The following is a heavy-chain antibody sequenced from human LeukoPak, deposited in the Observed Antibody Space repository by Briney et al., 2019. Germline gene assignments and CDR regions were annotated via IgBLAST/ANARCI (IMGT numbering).Heavy chain of an antibody. CDR1: GFTFSNYR. CDR2: VTDDGSST. CDR3: VRGGWHFDL. Sequence: GGSLRLSCVASGFTFSNYRMQWARQAPGEGLVWVSRVTDDGSSTAYADSVKGRFTISRDNARNTLSLQMNSLRDEDTAVYYCVRGGWHFDLWGRGTLVTVSS. V-gene: IGHV3-74*01. J-gene: IGHJ2*01.